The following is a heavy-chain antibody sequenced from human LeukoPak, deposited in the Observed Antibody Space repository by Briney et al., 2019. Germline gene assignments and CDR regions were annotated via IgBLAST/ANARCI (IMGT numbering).Heavy chain of an antibody. CDR2: IYSGGST. Sequence: GSLRLSCAASGFTFSSYEMSWVRQAPGKGLEWVSVIYSGGSTYYADSVKGRFTISGDNSKNTLYLQMNSLRAEDTAVYYCARDQGRYCSGGSCYPFDYWGQGTLVTVSS. J-gene: IGHJ4*02. CDR3: ARDQGRYCSGGSCYPFDY. V-gene: IGHV3-66*02. CDR1: GFTFSSYE. D-gene: IGHD2-15*01.